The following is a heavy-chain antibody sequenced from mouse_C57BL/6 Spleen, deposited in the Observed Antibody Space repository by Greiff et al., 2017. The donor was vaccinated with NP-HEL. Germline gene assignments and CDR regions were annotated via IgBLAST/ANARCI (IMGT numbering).Heavy chain of an antibody. CDR3: ARRGWAYYFDY. Sequence: EVQLQQSGPELVKPGASVKIPCKASGCTFTDYNMDWVKQSHGKSLEWIGDINPNNGGTIYNQKFKGKATLTVDKSSSTAYMELRSLTSEDTAVYYCARRGWAYYFDYWGQGTTLTVSS. CDR2: INPNNGGT. CDR1: GCTFTDYN. J-gene: IGHJ2*01. V-gene: IGHV1-18*01. D-gene: IGHD3-3*01.